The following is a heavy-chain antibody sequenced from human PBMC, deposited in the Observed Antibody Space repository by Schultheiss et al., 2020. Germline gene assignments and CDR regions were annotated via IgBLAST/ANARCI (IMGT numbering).Heavy chain of an antibody. D-gene: IGHD6-13*01. CDR2: IYYSGST. CDR3: ARDFAAENYFDY. J-gene: IGHJ4*02. CDR1: GGSFSGYY. V-gene: IGHV4-59*01. Sequence: SETLSLTCAVYGGSFSGYYWSWIRQHPGKGLEWIGYIYYSGSTYYNPSLKSRVTISVDTSKNQFSLKLSSVTAADTAVYYCARDFAAENYFDYWGQGTLVTVSS.